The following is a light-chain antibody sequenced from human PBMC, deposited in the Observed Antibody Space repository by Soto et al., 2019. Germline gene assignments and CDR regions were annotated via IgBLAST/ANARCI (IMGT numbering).Light chain of an antibody. J-gene: IGKJ5*01. CDR1: QNVNIN. CDR3: QQYHNWSIT. V-gene: IGKV3-15*01. CDR2: GAS. Sequence: EIVMTQSPATLSVSPGESATLSCRASQNVNINLAWYQQTPGQAPRLLIYGASTRATGIPAGFSGSGSGTEFTLTISSLQSEDFAVYYCQQYHNWSITFGQGTRLEIK.